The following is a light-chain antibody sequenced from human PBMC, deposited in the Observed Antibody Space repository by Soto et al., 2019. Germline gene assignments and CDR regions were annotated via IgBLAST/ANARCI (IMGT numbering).Light chain of an antibody. J-gene: IGLJ3*02. CDR1: SSDVGGYNY. CDR3: CSYAGSYTWV. CDR2: DVN. Sequence: QSVLTQPRSVSGSPGQSVTISCTGTSSDVGGYNYVSWYQQYPGKAPKLMIYDVNKWPSGVPDRFSGSKSGTTASLTISGLQAEDEADYSCCSYAGSYTWVFGGGTKLTVL. V-gene: IGLV2-11*01.